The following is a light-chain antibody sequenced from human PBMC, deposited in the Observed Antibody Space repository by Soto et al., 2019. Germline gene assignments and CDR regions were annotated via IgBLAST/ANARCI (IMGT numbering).Light chain of an antibody. J-gene: IGKJ4*01. V-gene: IGKV3-11*01. CDR2: DVS. CDR3: QQPSNWPLT. CDR1: QNISNY. Sequence: RGTRCWRASQNISNYLIWYQQKPGQAPRLLIYDVSNRATGIPARFSGSGSGTDFTLTISRLEPEDFAVHYCQQPSNWPLTFAGGTKVDIK.